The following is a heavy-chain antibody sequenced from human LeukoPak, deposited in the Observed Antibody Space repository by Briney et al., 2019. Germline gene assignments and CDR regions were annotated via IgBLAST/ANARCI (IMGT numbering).Heavy chain of an antibody. CDR1: GYTFTGYY. Sequence: ASVKVSCKASGYTFTGYYMHWVRQAPGQGLEWMGWINPNSGGTNYTQKFQGRVTMTRDTSISTAYMELSRLRSDDTAVYYCARDFGTVSNCYYYYYYMDVWGKGTTVTVSS. J-gene: IGHJ6*03. D-gene: IGHD4-17*01. CDR3: ARDFGTVSNCYYYYYYMDV. CDR2: INPNSGGT. V-gene: IGHV1-2*02.